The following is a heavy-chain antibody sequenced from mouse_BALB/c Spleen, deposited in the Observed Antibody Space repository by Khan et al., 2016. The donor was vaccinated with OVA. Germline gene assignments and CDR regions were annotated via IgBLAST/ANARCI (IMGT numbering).Heavy chain of an antibody. CDR3: ARGGCGGFAY. V-gene: IGHV1-9*01. Sequence: QVQLQQSGGDLMKPGASVKISCKATGYTFSSYWIEWVKQRPGHGLEWIGQIFPGSVSTTYNEKFKGKATFTADTSSNTAYMPLSSLTSEDSAFYYCARGGCGGFAYWGQGTLVTVSA. J-gene: IGHJ3*01. CDR1: GYTFSSYW. CDR2: IFPGSVST.